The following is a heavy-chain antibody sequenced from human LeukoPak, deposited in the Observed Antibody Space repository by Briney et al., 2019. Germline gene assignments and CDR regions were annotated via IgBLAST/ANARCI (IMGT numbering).Heavy chain of an antibody. CDR3: AHCPPDYDFWSGYVWGAIDY. J-gene: IGHJ4*02. V-gene: IGHV2-5*01. Sequence: SGPTLVNPTQTLTLTCTFSGFSLSTSGVGVGWIRQPPGKALEWLALIYWNDDKRYSPSLKSRLTITKDTSKNQVVLTMTNMDPVDTATYYCAHCPPDYDFWSGYVWGAIDYWGQGTLVTVSS. D-gene: IGHD3-3*01. CDR1: GFSLSTSGVG. CDR2: IYWNDDK.